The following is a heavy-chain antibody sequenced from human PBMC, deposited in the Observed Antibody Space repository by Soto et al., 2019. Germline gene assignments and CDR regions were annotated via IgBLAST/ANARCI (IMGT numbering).Heavy chain of an antibody. CDR2: ISYDGSNK. D-gene: IGHD6-19*01. J-gene: IGHJ4*02. CDR3: ASDVAGTRGGAN. V-gene: IGHV3-30-3*01. CDR1: GFTFSSYA. Sequence: QVQLVESGGGVVQPGRSLRRSCAASGFTFSSYAMHWVRQAPGKGLEWVAVISYDGSNKYYADSVKGRFTISRDNSKNTLYLQMNSLRAEDTAVYYCASDVAGTRGGANWGQGTLVTVSS.